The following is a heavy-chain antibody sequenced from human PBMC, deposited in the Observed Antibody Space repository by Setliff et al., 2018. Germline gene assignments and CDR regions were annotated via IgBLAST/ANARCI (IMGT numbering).Heavy chain of an antibody. Sequence: SETLSLTCTVSDGSSSSHYWSWIRQPPGKGLEWSGYIHFSGTTNYNPSLKSRVTLSLDTSKNQFSLELSSVTAADTAMYYCARENGYCSGGACYFMFDYWGQGTLVTDSS. CDR2: IHFSGTT. J-gene: IGHJ4*02. CDR3: ARENGYCSGGACYFMFDY. CDR1: DGSSSSHY. V-gene: IGHV4-59*11. D-gene: IGHD2-15*01.